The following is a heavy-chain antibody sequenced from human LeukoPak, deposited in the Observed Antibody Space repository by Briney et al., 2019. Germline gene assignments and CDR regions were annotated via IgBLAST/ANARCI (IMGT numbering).Heavy chain of an antibody. V-gene: IGHV3-48*03. CDR2: ISSSGSTI. CDR3: ARDPSIAVAAYYFDY. J-gene: IGHJ4*02. CDR1: GFTFSSYE. Sequence: PGGSLRLSCAASGFTFSSYEMNWVRQAPGKGLEWASYISSSGSTIYYADSVKGRFTISRDNAKNSLYLQMNSLRAEDTAVYYCARDPSIAVAAYYFDYWGQGTLVTVSS. D-gene: IGHD6-19*01.